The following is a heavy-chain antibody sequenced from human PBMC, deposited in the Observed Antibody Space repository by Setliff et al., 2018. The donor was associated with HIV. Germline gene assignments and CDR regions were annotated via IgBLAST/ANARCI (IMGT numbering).Heavy chain of an antibody. CDR2: MYHSGST. D-gene: IGHD3-22*01. J-gene: IGHJ4*02. CDR3: ASRWGSYYDTNGHPFDY. CDR1: GHSIRSGYY. Sequence: LSLTCSVSGHSIRSGYYWGWIRQPPGKGLEWIGTMYHSGSTYYNPSLQGRVTMFFDTSEDHFPLRLSSVTAADTAVYYCASRWGSYYDTNGHPFDYWGQGTLVTVSS. V-gene: IGHV4-38-2*01.